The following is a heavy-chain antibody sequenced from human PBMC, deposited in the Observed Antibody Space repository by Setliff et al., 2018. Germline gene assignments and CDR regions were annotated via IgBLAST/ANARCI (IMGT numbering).Heavy chain of an antibody. V-gene: IGHV4-30-2*01. CDR2: IYHSGST. CDR3: AIPGYGDYFGYFRN. Sequence: PSETLSLTCAVSGGSISSGGYSWSRIRQPPGKGLEWIGYIYHSGSTYYNPSLKSRVTISVERYKNQFSLKLSSVTAAATAVYYCAIPGYGDYFGYFRNWSQGTLDTVSS. D-gene: IGHD4-17*01. CDR1: GGSISSGGYS. J-gene: IGHJ1*01.